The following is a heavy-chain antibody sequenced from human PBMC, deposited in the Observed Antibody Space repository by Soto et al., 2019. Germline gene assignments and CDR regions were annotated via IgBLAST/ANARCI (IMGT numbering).Heavy chain of an antibody. D-gene: IGHD1-20*01. Sequence: QPGGSLRLSCAASGFNFDDYSMHWVRQAPGKGLEWVSLINWDGSNTYYADSVKGRFTISRDNSRNSVYLAMNSPRTDDTALYPCAKVSTKHSCNDGLDSWGKGTLVTVSS. J-gene: IGHJ4*02. CDR2: INWDGSNT. CDR1: GFNFDDYS. CDR3: AKVSTKHSCNDGLDS. V-gene: IGHV3-43*01.